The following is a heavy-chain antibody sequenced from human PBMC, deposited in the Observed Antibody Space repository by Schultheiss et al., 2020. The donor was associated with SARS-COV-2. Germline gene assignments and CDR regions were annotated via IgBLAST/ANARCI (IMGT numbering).Heavy chain of an antibody. D-gene: IGHD6-19*01. V-gene: IGHV1-2*02. CDR1: GYTFTGYY. J-gene: IGHJ4*02. CDR3: ARDQPGWGTSD. CDR2: INPNSGGT. Sequence: ASVKVSCKASGYTFTGYYMHWVRQAPGQGLEWMGWINPNSGGTNYAQKFQGRVTMTRNTSISTAYMELSSLRSEDTAVYYCARDQPGWGTSDWGQGSLVTVSS.